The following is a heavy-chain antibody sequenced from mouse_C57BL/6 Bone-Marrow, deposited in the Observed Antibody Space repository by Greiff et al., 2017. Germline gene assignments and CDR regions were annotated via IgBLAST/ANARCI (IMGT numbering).Heavy chain of an antibody. D-gene: IGHD2-14*01. Sequence: QVQLQQSGAELARPGASVKLSCKASGYTFTSYGISWVKQRTGQGLEWIGEIYPRSGTTYSNEKFKGKATLTADKSSSTAYMELRSLTSEDSAVYFCAREGYDDGGFDYWGQGTTLTVSS. CDR1: GYTFTSYG. CDR2: IYPRSGTT. J-gene: IGHJ2*01. CDR3: AREGYDDGGFDY. V-gene: IGHV1-81*01.